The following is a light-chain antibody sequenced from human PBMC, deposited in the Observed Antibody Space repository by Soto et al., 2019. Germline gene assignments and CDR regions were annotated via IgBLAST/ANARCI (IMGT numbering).Light chain of an antibody. Sequence: DIVLTQSPGTLSLSPGDRATLSCRASQSVSTSYLAWYQQKPGQAPRLPMFRTSSRATGFPARFSGSGSGTEFNLTISSLQSEDFGVYYCQQYNNWPRATFGGGTKVDIK. CDR2: RTS. V-gene: IGKV3-15*01. CDR1: QSVSTSY. J-gene: IGKJ4*01. CDR3: QQYNNWPRAT.